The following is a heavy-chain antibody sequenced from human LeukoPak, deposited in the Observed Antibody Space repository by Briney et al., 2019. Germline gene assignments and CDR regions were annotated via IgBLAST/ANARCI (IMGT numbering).Heavy chain of an antibody. CDR2: ISWNSGSI. J-gene: IGHJ4*02. CDR1: GFTFDDYA. CDR3: ARDKSGYPDY. D-gene: IGHD3-3*01. Sequence: PGGSLRLSCAASGFTFDDYAMHWVRQAPGKGLEWVSGISWNSGSIGYADSLKGRFTISRDNAKNSLYLQMNSLRAEDTAVYYCARDKSGYPDYWGQGTLVTVSS. V-gene: IGHV3-9*01.